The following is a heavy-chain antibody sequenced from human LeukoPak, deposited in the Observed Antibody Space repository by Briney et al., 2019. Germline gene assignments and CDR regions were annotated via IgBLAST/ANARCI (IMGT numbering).Heavy chain of an antibody. J-gene: IGHJ5*02. CDR2: INPNSGGT. CDR1: GYTFTGYY. Sequence: ASVKVSCKASGYTFTGYYMHWVRQAPGQGLEWMGWINPNSGGTNYAQKFQGWVTMTRDTSISTAYMELSRLRSDDTAMYYCAILWFGESTLDPWGQGTLVTVSS. CDR3: AILWFGESTLDP. V-gene: IGHV1-2*04. D-gene: IGHD3-10*01.